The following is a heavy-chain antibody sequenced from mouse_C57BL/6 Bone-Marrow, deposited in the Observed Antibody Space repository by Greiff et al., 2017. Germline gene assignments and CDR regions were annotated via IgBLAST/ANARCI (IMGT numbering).Heavy chain of an antibody. J-gene: IGHJ2*01. Sequence: VQLQQSGPELVKPGASVKISCKASGYTFTDYYMNWVKQSHGKSLEWIGDINPNNGGTSYNQKFKGKATLTVAKSSSTAYMERRSLTPEDSAVYYCAREGEEADYPYYFDYWGQGTTLTVSA. D-gene: IGHD2-4*01. CDR1: GYTFTDYY. CDR2: INPNNGGT. CDR3: AREGEEADYPYYFDY. V-gene: IGHV1-26*01.